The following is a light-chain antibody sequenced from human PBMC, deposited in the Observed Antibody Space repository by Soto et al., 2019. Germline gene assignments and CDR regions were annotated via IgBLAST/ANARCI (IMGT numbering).Light chain of an antibody. CDR1: QCISSW. CDR2: TAS. Sequence: DSQMTQYPSTLSASIGDRVTITCRAGQCISSWLAWYQHKPGKAPKLLISTASSLQSGFPPRFSGSGSGTEFALTISSLQPDDFANYYCQQYESYPMTFGGGTKEENK. V-gene: IGKV1-5*03. CDR3: QQYESYPMT. J-gene: IGKJ4*01.